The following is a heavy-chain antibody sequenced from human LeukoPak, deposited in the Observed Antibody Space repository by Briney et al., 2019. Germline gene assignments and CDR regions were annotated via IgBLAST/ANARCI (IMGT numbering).Heavy chain of an antibody. CDR3: ATAGNYRFDY. CDR1: GFTFRSSW. Sequence: AGGSLRLSCAASGFTFRSSWIHWVRQVPGKGLVWVSRINSDGSTTNYADSVKGRFTISRDNAKNTLYLQMDSLRADDTAVYYCATAGNYRFDYRGQGTLVTVSS. V-gene: IGHV3-74*01. J-gene: IGHJ4*02. CDR2: INSDGSTT. D-gene: IGHD1-7*01.